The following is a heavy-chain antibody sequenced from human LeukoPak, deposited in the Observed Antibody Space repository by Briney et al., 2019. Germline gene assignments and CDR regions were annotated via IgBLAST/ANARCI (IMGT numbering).Heavy chain of an antibody. CDR3: ARDPFDLTIFGVVNLYYFDY. CDR2: IIPIFGMA. J-gene: IGHJ4*02. D-gene: IGHD3-3*01. Sequence: SVTVSCKASGGTFSSYAISWVRQAPGQGLEWVGRIIPIFGMANYAQKFQGRVTITADKSTSTAYMELSSLRSEDTAVYYCARDPFDLTIFGVVNLYYFDYWGQGTLVTVSS. CDR1: GGTFSSYA. V-gene: IGHV1-69*04.